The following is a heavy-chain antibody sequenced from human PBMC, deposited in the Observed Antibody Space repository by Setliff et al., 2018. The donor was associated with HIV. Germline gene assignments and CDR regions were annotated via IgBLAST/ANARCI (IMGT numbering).Heavy chain of an antibody. CDR3: ARTVARIAAAGTSWWLDP. V-gene: IGHV1-24*01. CDR1: GYTLAELS. D-gene: IGHD6-13*01. J-gene: IGHJ5*02. Sequence: ASVKVSCKVSGYTLAELSMHWVRQAPGKGLEWMGGFDPEDGYTNSAQKFQGRVTMTTDTSTSTAYMELRSLRSDDTAVYYCARTVARIAAAGTSWWLDPWGQGTLVTVSS. CDR2: FDPEDGYT.